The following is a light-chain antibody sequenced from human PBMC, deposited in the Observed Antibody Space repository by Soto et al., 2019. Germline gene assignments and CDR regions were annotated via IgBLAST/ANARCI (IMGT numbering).Light chain of an antibody. CDR1: NSDVGGYDY. Sequence: QSALTQPASVSGSPGQSITISCTGTNSDVGGYDYVSWYQQHPGRAPQVIIYNXXYXPSGVTNRFSGSKSGNTASLTISGXXXXXXXXYYCSSYTSTSTHVFGTGTKLTVL. J-gene: IGLJ1*01. V-gene: IGLV2-14*01. CDR2: NXX. CDR3: SSYTSTSTHV.